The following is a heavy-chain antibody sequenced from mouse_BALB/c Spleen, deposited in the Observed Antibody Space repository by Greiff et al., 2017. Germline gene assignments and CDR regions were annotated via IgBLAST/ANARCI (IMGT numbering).Heavy chain of an antibody. V-gene: IGHV2-9*02. Sequence: QVQLKQSGPGLVAPSQSLSITCTVSGFSLTSYGVHWVRQPPGKGLEWLGVIWAGGSTNYNSALMSRLSISKDNSKSQVFLKMNSLQTDDTAMYYCARDGVLRSLFAYWGQGTLVTVSA. CDR2: IWAGGST. D-gene: IGHD1-1*01. CDR3: ARDGVLRSLFAY. CDR1: GFSLTSYG. J-gene: IGHJ3*01.